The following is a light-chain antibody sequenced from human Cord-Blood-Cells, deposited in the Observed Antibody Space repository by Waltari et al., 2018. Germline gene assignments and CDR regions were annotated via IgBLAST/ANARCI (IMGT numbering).Light chain of an antibody. V-gene: IGKV3-15*01. J-gene: IGKJ5*01. CDR3: QQYNNWPPIT. Sequence: EIVMTQPPATLSVSTGERATISCRASQSVSSNLAWYQQKPGQAPRLLIYGASTRATGIPARFSGSGSGTEFTLTISSLQSEDFAVYYCQQYNNWPPITFGQGTRLEIK. CDR1: QSVSSN. CDR2: GAS.